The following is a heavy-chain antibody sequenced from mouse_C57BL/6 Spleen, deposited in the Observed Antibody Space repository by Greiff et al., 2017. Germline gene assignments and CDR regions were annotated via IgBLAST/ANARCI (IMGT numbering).Heavy chain of an antibody. CDR2: ISSGSSTI. Sequence: EVMLVESGGGLVKPGGSLKLSCAASGFTFSDYGMHWVRQAPEKGLEWVAYISSGSSTIYYADTVKGRFTISRDNAKNTLFLQMTSLRSEDTAMYYCARTDYGKPVAYWGQGTLVTVSA. CDR3: ARTDYGKPVAY. CDR1: GFTFSDYG. V-gene: IGHV5-17*01. J-gene: IGHJ3*01. D-gene: IGHD2-1*01.